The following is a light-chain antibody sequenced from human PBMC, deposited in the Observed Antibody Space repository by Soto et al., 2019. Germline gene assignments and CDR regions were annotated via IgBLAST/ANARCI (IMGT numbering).Light chain of an antibody. CDR2: GAI. Sequence: EIVLTQSPGTLPLSPGERATHSCRASQSVSSTRLAWYQQKPGQAPGLVIYGAITRANRIPDRFRGSVSGTDFTHTITRLEPEDVAVYLGQPHGDAITFGQGARLEIK. V-gene: IGKV3-20*01. CDR3: QPHGDAIT. J-gene: IGKJ5*01. CDR1: QSVSSTR.